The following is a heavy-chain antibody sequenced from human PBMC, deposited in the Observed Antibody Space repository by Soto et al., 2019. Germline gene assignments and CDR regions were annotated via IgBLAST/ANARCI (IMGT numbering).Heavy chain of an antibody. D-gene: IGHD1-26*01. CDR3: ARRWGYAFDI. Sequence: LDTLSPTSSNSGSPITTFYWSWIRQPPGKGLEWFGYIYYSGSTNYNPSLKSRVTISVDTSKNQFSLKLSSVTAADTAVYYCARRWGYAFDIWGQGTMVT. V-gene: IGHV4-59*08. J-gene: IGHJ3*02. CDR2: IYYSGST. CDR1: GSPITTFY.